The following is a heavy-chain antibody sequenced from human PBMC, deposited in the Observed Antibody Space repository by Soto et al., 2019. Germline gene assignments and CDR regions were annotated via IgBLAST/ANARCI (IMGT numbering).Heavy chain of an antibody. D-gene: IGHD2-2*01. J-gene: IGHJ4*02. CDR2: ISSSSSYI. V-gene: IGHV3-21*01. CDR3: ARDEIVVVPADPDY. Sequence: KAGGSLRLSCAASGFTFSSYSMNWVRQAPGKGLEWVSSISSSSSYIYYADSVKGRFTISRDNAKNSLYLQMNSLRAEDTAVYYCARDEIVVVPADPDYWGQGTLVTVSS. CDR1: GFTFSSYS.